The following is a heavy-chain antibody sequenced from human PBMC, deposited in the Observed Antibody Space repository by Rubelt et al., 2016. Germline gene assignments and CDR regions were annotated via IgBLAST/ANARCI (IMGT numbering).Heavy chain of an antibody. V-gene: IGHV1-18*01. Sequence: ISVYNGNTNYAQKLQGRVTMTTDTSTSTAYMELRSLRSEDTAVYYCAREDIVVVPAHYYGMDVWGQGTTVTVSS. CDR2: ISVYNGNT. D-gene: IGHD2-2*01. J-gene: IGHJ6*02. CDR3: AREDIVVVPAHYYGMDV.